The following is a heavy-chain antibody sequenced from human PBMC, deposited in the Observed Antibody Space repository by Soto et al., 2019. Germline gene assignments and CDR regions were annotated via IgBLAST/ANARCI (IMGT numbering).Heavy chain of an antibody. J-gene: IGHJ4*02. CDR3: ARVTVTTAYYFDY. D-gene: IGHD4-17*01. CDR1: GASINTYS. Sequence: PSETLSLTCTVSGASINTYSWSWIRQSPGKGLEWIGRIYYSGSTNYNPSLESRVTISRDTSKKQVSLKVSLVTAADTAVYYCARVTVTTAYYFDYWGQGTLVTVSS. V-gene: IGHV4-59*01. CDR2: IYYSGST.